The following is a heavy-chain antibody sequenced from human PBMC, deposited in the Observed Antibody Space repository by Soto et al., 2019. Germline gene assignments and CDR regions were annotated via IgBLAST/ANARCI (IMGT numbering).Heavy chain of an antibody. Sequence: QITLKESGPTLVKPTQTLTLTCTFSGFSLSTSGVGVGWIRQHPGKALEWLALIYWDDDKGYRPSLKNRLTITKDHSKNQLVLTMTNMDPVDTATYYCAHRPGLCAFAIWGQGTIVPVSS. J-gene: IGHJ3*02. CDR1: GFSLSTSGVG. V-gene: IGHV2-5*02. CDR2: IYWDDDK. CDR3: AHRPGLCAFAI. D-gene: IGHD2-21*02.